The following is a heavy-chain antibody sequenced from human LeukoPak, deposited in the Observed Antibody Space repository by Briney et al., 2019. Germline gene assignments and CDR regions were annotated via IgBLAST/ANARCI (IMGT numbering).Heavy chain of an antibody. D-gene: IGHD3-22*01. CDR2: INHSGST. J-gene: IGHJ4*02. CDR1: GGSFSGYY. V-gene: IGHV4-34*01. CDR3: ARSHYYDSSGYYYFVGSDY. Sequence: SETLSLTCAVYGGSFSGYYWSWIREPPGKGLGWIGEINHSGSTNYNPSLKSRVTISVDTSKNQFSLKLSSVTAADTAVYYCARSHYYDSSGYYYFVGSDYWGQGTLVTVSS.